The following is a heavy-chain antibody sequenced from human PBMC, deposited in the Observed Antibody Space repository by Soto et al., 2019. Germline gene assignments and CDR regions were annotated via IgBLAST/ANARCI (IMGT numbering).Heavy chain of an antibody. Sequence: SVKVSCKASGYTFTSYDINWVRQATGQGHEWLVCIFPIFGTATYAQKFQGRVTITADDSMSIAYMELSSLRPEDTAVYYCARDRWSSSWYTDYYYGMDVWGQGTTVTVSS. CDR2: IFPIFGTA. CDR1: GYTFTSYD. J-gene: IGHJ6*02. V-gene: IGHV1-69*13. CDR3: ARDRWSSSWYTDYYYGMDV. D-gene: IGHD6-13*01.